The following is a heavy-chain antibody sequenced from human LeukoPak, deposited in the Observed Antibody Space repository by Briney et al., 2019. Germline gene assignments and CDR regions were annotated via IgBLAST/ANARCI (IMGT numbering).Heavy chain of an antibody. D-gene: IGHD3-22*01. CDR3: ARAYYYDSSGYYSWSSDYYYYMDV. V-gene: IGHV4-34*01. J-gene: IGHJ6*03. CDR2: INHSGST. CDR1: GGSFSGYY. Sequence: SETLSLTCAVYGGSFSGYYWSWIRQPPGKGLEWIGEINHSGSTNYNPSLKSRVTISVDTSKNQFSLKLSSVTAGDTAVYYCARAYYYDSSGYYSWSSDYYYYMDVWGKGTTVTVSS.